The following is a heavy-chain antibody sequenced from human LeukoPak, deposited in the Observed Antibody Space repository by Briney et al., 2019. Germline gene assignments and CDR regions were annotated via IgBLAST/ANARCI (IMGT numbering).Heavy chain of an antibody. CDR1: GGSFSGYY. CDR3: ARSRVLRFLEWLSGPNTGGHYYGMDV. CDR2: INNSGGT. Sequence: PPETLSLTCAVYGGSFSGYYWSWISQPPGEGLEWIGEINNSGGTNYNPSLNSRVTISVDTSKNQFSLKLSSVTAADTAVYYCARSRVLRFLEWLSGPNTGGHYYGMDVWGQGTTVTVSS. V-gene: IGHV4-34*01. D-gene: IGHD3-3*01. J-gene: IGHJ6*02.